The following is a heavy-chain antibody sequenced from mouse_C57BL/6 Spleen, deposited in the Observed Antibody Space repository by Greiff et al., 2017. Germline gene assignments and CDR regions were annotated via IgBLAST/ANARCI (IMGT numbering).Heavy chain of an antibody. Sequence: VQLQQSGAELARPGASVKLSCKASGYTFPSYGISWVKQRTGQGLEWIGEIDPSDSYTNYHQKFKGKATLTVDTSSSTAYMQLSSLTSEDSAVFYWARGSSYDGYFDVWGTGTTVTVSS. CDR1: GYTFPSYG. J-gene: IGHJ1*03. CDR2: IDPSDSYT. V-gene: IGHV1-50*01. D-gene: IGHD1-1*01. CDR3: ARGSSYDGYFDV.